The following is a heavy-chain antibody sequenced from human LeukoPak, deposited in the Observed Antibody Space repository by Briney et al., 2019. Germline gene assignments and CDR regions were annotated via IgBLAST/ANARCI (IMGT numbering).Heavy chain of an antibody. Sequence: PGGSRRLSCAASGFTLSSYWMHWVRQAPGKGLVWVSRVNGDGNTTTYADSVKGRFTISRDNAKNTLYLQMNSLRAEDTAVYYCAKDCSSTSCYEDSSGSFDYWGQGTLVIVTS. CDR1: GFTLSSYW. J-gene: IGHJ4*02. D-gene: IGHD2-2*01. CDR3: AKDCSSTSCYEDSSGSFDY. V-gene: IGHV3-74*01. CDR2: VNGDGNTT.